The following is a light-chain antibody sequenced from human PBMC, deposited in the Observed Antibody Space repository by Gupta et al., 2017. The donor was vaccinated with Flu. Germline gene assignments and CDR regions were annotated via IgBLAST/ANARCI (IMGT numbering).Light chain of an antibody. CDR1: QSILYSSNNKNH. Sequence: SLGARATINCKSSQSILYSSNNKNHLAPHQQKPGQPPKLPISCASTRESGVPDRLSGSGSGTDFTLTISSLTAEDVAVYYCQQYYSTPHTVGQGTKLEIK. V-gene: IGKV4-1*01. CDR2: CAS. J-gene: IGKJ2*01. CDR3: QQYYSTPHT.